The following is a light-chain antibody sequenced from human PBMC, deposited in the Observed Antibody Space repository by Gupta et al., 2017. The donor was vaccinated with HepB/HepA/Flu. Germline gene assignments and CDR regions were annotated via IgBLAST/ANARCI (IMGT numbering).Light chain of an antibody. V-gene: IGLV3-19*01. CDR3: NTLDSSGDV. CDR2: GKN. CDR1: SPRSYY. J-gene: IGLJ2*01. Sequence: SSEQTQDPALSVALGQTVRITCQGDSPRSYYASLYHQKPGQAPVVVIYGKNNLPAGIPGRFSGTSSRNTASVTITGAEADDEADYCCNTLDSSGDVLGGGTKLTVL.